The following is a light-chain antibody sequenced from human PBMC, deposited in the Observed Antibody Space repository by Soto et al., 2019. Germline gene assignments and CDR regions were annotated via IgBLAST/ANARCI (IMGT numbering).Light chain of an antibody. CDR3: QQYQNWPRT. CDR2: DTS. Sequence: EILMTQSPATLSVSPGERATLSCRANQSIRNNLAWIQQKPGQAPRLLIYDTSTRATDIPARFSGSGSGPEFTLTISSLQSEDFAVYYCQQYQNWPRTFGQGTKVEIK. CDR1: QSIRNN. J-gene: IGKJ1*01. V-gene: IGKV3-15*01.